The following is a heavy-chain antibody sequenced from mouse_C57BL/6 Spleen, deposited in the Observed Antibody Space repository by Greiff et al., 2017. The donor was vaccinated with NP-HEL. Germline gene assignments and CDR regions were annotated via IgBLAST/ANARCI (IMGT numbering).Heavy chain of an antibody. V-gene: IGHV1-82*01. CDR1: GYAFSSSW. CDR2: IYPGDGDT. J-gene: IGHJ2*01. CDR3: ARSTTGGASYYFDD. Sequence: QVQLQQSGPELVKPGASVKISCKASGYAFSSSWMNWVTQRPGKGLEWIGRIYPGDGDTNYNGKFKGKATLTADKSSSTAYMQRSSLTSEDSAVYVCARSTTGGASYYFDDWGQGTTLTVSS. D-gene: IGHD1-1*01.